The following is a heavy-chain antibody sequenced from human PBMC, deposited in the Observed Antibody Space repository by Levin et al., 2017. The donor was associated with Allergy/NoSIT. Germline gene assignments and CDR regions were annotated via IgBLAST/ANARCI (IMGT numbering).Heavy chain of an antibody. D-gene: IGHD1-1*01. Sequence: PGGSLRLSCAASGFTFNTHAMNWVRQAPGKGLEWVSSMISSYIFYADSVKGRFTISRDNAKNSVFLQMDSLRAEDTAVYYCVTNRFQVEGPIPYYYYGMDVWGQGTAVTVSS. V-gene: IGHV3-21*06. J-gene: IGHJ6*02. CDR3: VTNRFQVEGPIPYYYYGMDV. CDR2: MISSYI. CDR1: GFTFNTHA.